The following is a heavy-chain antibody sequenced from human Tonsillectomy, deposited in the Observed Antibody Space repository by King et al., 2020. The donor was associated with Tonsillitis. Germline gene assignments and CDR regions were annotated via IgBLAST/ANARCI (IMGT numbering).Heavy chain of an antibody. V-gene: IGHV5-51*03. J-gene: IGHJ4*02. D-gene: IGHD2/OR15-2a*01. CDR1: GYTFTKYW. CDR2: IYPGDSDT. CDR3: AGLKGTTFTFDF. Sequence: QLVQSGAEVKKPGESLKISCKGSGYTFTKYWIGWVRQMPGKGLEWMALIYPGDSDTRYSPSFQGQVTISADRSISTAYLQWSSLKTSDTAIYYCAGLKGTTFTFDFWDQGTLVTVSS.